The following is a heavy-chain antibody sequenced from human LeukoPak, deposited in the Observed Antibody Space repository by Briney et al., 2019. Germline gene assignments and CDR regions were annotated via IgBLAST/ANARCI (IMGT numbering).Heavy chain of an antibody. Sequence: GGSLRLSCAASGFTFSNAWMSWVRQAPGKGLEWVGRLKSKADGGTTDYAAPVKGRFTISRDDSKNTLYLQMNSLKTEDTAVYYCTTAPAGNLDFDYWGQGPLVTVSS. CDR2: LKSKADGGTT. V-gene: IGHV3-15*01. CDR3: TTAPAGNLDFDY. J-gene: IGHJ4*02. D-gene: IGHD1-26*01. CDR1: GFTFSNAW.